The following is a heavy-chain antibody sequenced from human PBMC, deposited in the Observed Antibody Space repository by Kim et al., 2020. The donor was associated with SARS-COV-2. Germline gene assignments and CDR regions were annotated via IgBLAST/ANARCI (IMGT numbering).Heavy chain of an antibody. D-gene: IGHD3-9*01. CDR3: ARDGGRYFDWLPGAFDI. J-gene: IGHJ3*02. V-gene: IGHV4-31*03. CDR1: GGSISSGGYY. CDR2: IYYSGST. Sequence: SETLSLTCTVSGGSISSGGYYWSWIRQHPGKGLEWFGYIYYSGSTYYNPSLKSRVTISVDTSKNQFSLKLSSVTAADTAVYYCARDGGRYFDWLPGAFDIWGQGTMVTVSS.